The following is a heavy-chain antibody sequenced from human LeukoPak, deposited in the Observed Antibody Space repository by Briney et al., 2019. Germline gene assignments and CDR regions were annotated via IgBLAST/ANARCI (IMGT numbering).Heavy chain of an antibody. CDR1: GFTFSSYA. J-gene: IGHJ3*02. Sequence: AGGSLRLSCAASGFTFSSYAMSWVRQAPGKGLEWVSAISGSGGSTYYADSVKGRFIISRDNSKNTLYLQMNSLRAEGTAVYYCARVSVQQLGGHDGHAFDIWGQGTMVTVSS. D-gene: IGHD5-24*01. V-gene: IGHV3-23*01. CDR3: ARVSVQQLGGHDGHAFDI. CDR2: ISGSGGST.